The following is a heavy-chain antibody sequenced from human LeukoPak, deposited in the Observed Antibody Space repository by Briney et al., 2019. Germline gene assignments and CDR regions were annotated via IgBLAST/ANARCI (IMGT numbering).Heavy chain of an antibody. CDR3: ARVRTMITFGGVIVIPTKDY. Sequence: ASVKVSCKASGYTFTRYGISWVRQAPGQGLEWMGWISAYNGNTNYAQKLQGRVTMTTDTSTSTAYMELRSLRSDDTAVYYCARVRTMITFGGVIVIPTKDYWGQGTLVTVSS. CDR1: GYTFTRYG. V-gene: IGHV1-18*01. J-gene: IGHJ4*02. D-gene: IGHD3-16*02. CDR2: ISAYNGNT.